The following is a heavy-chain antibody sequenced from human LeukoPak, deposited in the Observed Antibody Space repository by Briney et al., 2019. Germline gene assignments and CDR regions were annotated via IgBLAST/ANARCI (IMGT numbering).Heavy chain of an antibody. CDR2: ITGDGGDI. J-gene: IGHJ5*02. CDR3: ARDAYTTTSNWLDP. D-gene: IGHD4-17*01. Sequence: PGGSLRLSCEASGFTLNKYWMHWVRQAPGKGLVWVSRITGDGGDIAYADSVKGRFTVSRDDAKNILFLQMTSLRVEDTAIYYCARDAYTTTSNWLDPWGQGTLVTVSS. CDR1: GFTLNKYW. V-gene: IGHV3-74*01.